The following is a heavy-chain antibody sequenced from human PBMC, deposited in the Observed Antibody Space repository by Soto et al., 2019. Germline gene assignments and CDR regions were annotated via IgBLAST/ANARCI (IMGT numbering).Heavy chain of an antibody. CDR3: ARDQPGYSYGYGLGY. Sequence: GGSLRLSCAASGFTVSSNYMSWVRQAPGKGLEWVSVIYSGGSTYYADSVKGRFTISRDNAKNSLYLQMNSLRAEDTAVYYCARDQPGYSYGYGLGYWGQGTLVTVSS. CDR2: IYSGGST. D-gene: IGHD5-18*01. V-gene: IGHV3-66*01. J-gene: IGHJ4*02. CDR1: GFTVSSNY.